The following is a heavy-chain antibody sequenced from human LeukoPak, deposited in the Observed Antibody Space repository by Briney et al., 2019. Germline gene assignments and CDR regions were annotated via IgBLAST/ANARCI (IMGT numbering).Heavy chain of an antibody. CDR1: GGSISSSSYY. V-gene: IGHV4-39*01. J-gene: IGHJ4*02. D-gene: IGHD3-16*02. CDR3: ARPGYDYVWGSYRLSYYFDY. Sequence: SETLSLTCTVSGGSISSSSYYWGGIRQPPGKGLEWSGSIYYRGSTYYNPSLKSRVTISVDTSKNQFSLKLSSVTAADTAVYYCARPGYDYVWGSYRLSYYFDYWGQGTLVTVSS. CDR2: IYYRGST.